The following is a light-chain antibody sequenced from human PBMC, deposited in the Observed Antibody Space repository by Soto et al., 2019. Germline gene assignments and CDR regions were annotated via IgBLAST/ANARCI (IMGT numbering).Light chain of an antibody. J-gene: IGKJ5*01. CDR1: QGIRND. CDR2: AAS. CDR3: LQDYNYPS. V-gene: IGKV1-6*01. Sequence: AIPMTQSPSSLSASVGDRVTITCRASQGIRNDLGWYQQKPGKAPKLLIYAASSLQSGVPSRFSGSGSGTDFTLTISSLQPEDFATYYCLQDYNYPSFGQGTRLEIK.